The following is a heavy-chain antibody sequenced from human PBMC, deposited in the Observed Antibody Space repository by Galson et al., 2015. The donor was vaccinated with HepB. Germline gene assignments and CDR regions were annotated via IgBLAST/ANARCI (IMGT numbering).Heavy chain of an antibody. V-gene: IGHV3-48*01. CDR1: GFTFSSYS. CDR3: ARGPAGVVTESLDHFDY. Sequence: SLRLSCAASGFTFSSYSMNWVRQAPGKGLEWVSYISSSSSTIYYADSVKGRFTISRDNAKNSLYLQMNSLRAEDTAVYYCARGPAGVVTESLDHFDYWGQGTLVTVSS. D-gene: IGHD2-21*02. CDR2: ISSSSSTI. J-gene: IGHJ4*02.